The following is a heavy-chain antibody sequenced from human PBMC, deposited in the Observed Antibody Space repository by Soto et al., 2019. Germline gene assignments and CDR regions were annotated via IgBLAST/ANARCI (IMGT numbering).Heavy chain of an antibody. CDR3: ARAEWFGEVYGY. CDR2: ISPYNDNK. V-gene: IGHV1-18*01. Sequence: QVQLVQSGAEVKKPGASVKVACKASGYTFASYGISWVRQAPGQGLEWMGWISPYNDNKKSAQKFQGRLTMTTDTSTSTVYMDLGSLTSDDTAVYYCARAEWFGEVYGYWGQGTLVTVSS. D-gene: IGHD3-10*01. CDR1: GYTFASYG. J-gene: IGHJ4*02.